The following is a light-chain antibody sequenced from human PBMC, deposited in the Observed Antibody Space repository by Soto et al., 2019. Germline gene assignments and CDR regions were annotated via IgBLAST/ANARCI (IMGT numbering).Light chain of an antibody. CDR2: DAS. CDR3: HQRRQWPLT. Sequence: EIVMTQSPATLSVSPGESATLSCRASQSVSSYLAWYQQKPGQAPRLLIYDASNRATGIPARFSGSGSGTDFTLTISSLESEDFAVYYCHQRRQWPLTFGGGTKVDIK. J-gene: IGKJ4*01. CDR1: QSVSSY. V-gene: IGKV3-11*01.